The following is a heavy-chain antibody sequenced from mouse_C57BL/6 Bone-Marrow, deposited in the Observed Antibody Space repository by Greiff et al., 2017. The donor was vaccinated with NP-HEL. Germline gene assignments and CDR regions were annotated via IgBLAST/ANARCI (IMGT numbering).Heavy chain of an antibody. Sequence: EVMLVESGGGLVQPGGSMKLSCAASGFTFSDAWMDWVRQSPEKGLEWVAEIRNKANNHATYYAESVKGRFTISRDDSKSSVYLQMNSLRAEDTGIYYWTWEGDYYGSSYGTYAMDYWGQGTSVTVSS. CDR3: TWEGDYYGSSYGTYAMDY. D-gene: IGHD1-1*01. J-gene: IGHJ4*01. CDR1: GFTFSDAW. V-gene: IGHV6-6*01. CDR2: IRNKANNHAT.